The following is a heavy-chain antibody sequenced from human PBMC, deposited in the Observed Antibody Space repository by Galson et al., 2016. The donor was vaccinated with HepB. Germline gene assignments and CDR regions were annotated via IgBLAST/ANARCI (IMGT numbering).Heavy chain of an antibody. CDR1: GFTFSSYW. CDR2: INSDGSST. J-gene: IGHJ6*02. D-gene: IGHD6-13*01. CDR3: ARGSSSWSLYYYYGMDV. V-gene: IGHV3-74*01. Sequence: SLRLSCAASGFTFSSYWMHWVRQAPGKGLVWVSRINSDGSSTSYADSVKGRFTISRDNAKNTLYLQMNSLRAEDTAVCYCARGSSSWSLYYYYGMDVWGQGTTVTVSS.